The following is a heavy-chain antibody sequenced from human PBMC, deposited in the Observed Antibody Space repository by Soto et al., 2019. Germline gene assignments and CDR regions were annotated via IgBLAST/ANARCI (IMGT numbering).Heavy chain of an antibody. CDR1: DFTFSRNW. V-gene: IGHV3-74*01. CDR2: INSDGSSR. Sequence: GGSLRLSCAASDFTFSRNWVHWVRQVPGKGLVWVSRINSDGSSRSYADSVKGRFTISRDNAKNTLYLQMNSLRAEDTAVYYCARDYYYDSTGRYGMDVWGQGTTVTVS. CDR3: ARDYYYDSTGRYGMDV. J-gene: IGHJ6*02. D-gene: IGHD3-22*01.